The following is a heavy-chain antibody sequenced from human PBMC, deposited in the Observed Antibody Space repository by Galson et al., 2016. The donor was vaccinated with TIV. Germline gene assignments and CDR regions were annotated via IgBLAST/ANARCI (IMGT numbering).Heavy chain of an antibody. CDR3: ARGGGSYYAVDS. CDR1: GFTFDDYG. J-gene: IGHJ4*02. V-gene: IGHV3-20*04. Sequence: SLRLSCAASGFTFDDYGMSWVRHAPGKGLEWVSGITWNGDTTGYVDSVKGRFTISRDNAKNALYLEMDSLRAEDTALYYCARGGGSYYAVDSWGQGTLVTVSS. D-gene: IGHD1-26*01. CDR2: ITWNGDTT.